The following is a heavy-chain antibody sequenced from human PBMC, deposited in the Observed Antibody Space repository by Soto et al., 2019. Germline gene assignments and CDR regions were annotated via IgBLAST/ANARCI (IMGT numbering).Heavy chain of an antibody. V-gene: IGHV2-5*02. J-gene: IGHJ4*02. CDR3: AHSYTSSDHYLFDF. Sequence: QITLKESGPTLVKPTQTLTLTCTFSGFSLSTNEVAVGWIRQPPGKAVEWLALIYWDGDKRYSPSLKNRLTITKDTSKNQVVLTMTNIDPVDTGTYYCAHSYTSSDHYLFDFWGQGTLVTVSS. CDR2: IYWDGDK. CDR1: GFSLSTNEVA. D-gene: IGHD3-22*01.